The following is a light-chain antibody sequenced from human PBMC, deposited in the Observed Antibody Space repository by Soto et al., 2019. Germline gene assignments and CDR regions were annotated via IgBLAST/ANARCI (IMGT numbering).Light chain of an antibody. J-gene: IGKJ4*01. CDR1: QSVRSN. Sequence: ETVMTQSPASLSMSPGEGVTLSCRARQSVRSNLAWYQQRPGQAPRLLIYGASTRAADIPARLSGSGSGAEFTLTISSLQSEDFAFYYCQQYNNWPLTFGGGTKV. V-gene: IGKV3-15*01. CDR2: GAS. CDR3: QQYNNWPLT.